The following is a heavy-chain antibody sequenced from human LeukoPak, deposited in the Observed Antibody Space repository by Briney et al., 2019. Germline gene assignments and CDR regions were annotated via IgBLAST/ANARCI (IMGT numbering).Heavy chain of an antibody. CDR2: ISYDGSNK. D-gene: IGHD4-23*01. Sequence: TGGSLRLSCAASGFTFSSYGMHWVRQAPGKGLEWVAVISYDGSNKYYADSVKGRFTISRDNSKNTLYLQMNSLRAEDTAVYYCAKDHYGGKLLYYFDYWGQGTLVTVSS. V-gene: IGHV3-30*18. J-gene: IGHJ4*02. CDR3: AKDHYGGKLLYYFDY. CDR1: GFTFSSYG.